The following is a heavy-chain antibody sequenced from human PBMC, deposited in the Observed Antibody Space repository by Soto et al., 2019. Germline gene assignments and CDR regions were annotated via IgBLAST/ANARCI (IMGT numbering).Heavy chain of an antibody. D-gene: IGHD6-6*01. Sequence: GGSLRLSCSASGFTFSSYAMSWVRQAPGQGLEWVSAISGSGGTTYYADSVKGRFTISRENSKNTLYLQMNSLRAEDTAVYYCAKGYSSSFAYWGQGTLVTVSS. CDR2: ISGSGGTT. CDR3: AKGYSSSFAY. CDR1: GFTFSSYA. J-gene: IGHJ4*02. V-gene: IGHV3-23*01.